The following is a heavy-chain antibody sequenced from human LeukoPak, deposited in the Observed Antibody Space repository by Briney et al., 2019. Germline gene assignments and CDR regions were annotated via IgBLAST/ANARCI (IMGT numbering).Heavy chain of an antibody. CDR2: ISWDGGST. CDR1: GFTFDDYT. J-gene: IGHJ4*02. V-gene: IGHV3-43*01. CDR3: AAASGGSYYLAY. Sequence: PGGSLRLSCAASGFTFDDYTMHWVRQAPGKGLEWVSLISWDGGSTYYADSVKGRFTISRDNSKNSLYLQMNSLRTEDTALYYCAAASGGSYYLAYWGQGTLVTVSS. D-gene: IGHD1-26*01.